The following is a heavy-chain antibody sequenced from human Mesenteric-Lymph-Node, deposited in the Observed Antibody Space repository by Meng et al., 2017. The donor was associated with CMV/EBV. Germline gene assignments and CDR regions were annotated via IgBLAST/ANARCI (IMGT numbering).Heavy chain of an antibody. CDR3: TKALDYTRVVGYLGMDV. J-gene: IGHJ6*02. V-gene: IGHV3-48*03. CDR2: ITSSGSVK. CDR1: GFSFTTSE. Sequence: GESLKISCGASGFSFTTSEMHWVRRAPGKGLEWVSYITSSGSVKKYADSVKGRFIISRDNSRKSLYLQMNSLRVEDTAVYYCTKALDYTRVVGYLGMDVWGRGTTVTVSS. D-gene: IGHD4-11*01.